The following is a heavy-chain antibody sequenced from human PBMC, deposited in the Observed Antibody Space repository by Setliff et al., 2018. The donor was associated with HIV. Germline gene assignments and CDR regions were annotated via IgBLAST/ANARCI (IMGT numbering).Heavy chain of an antibody. CDR2: ISGGGGKT. Sequence: GGSLRLSCAASGFTFSNFAMSWVRQAPGKGLEWVSAISGGGGKTDYADSVKGRFTISRNNSKNTLYLQMNSLRAEDTAVYYCAKGSVRMHYYDSSGYFQHWGQGTPVTASS. D-gene: IGHD3-22*01. J-gene: IGHJ1*01. V-gene: IGHV3-23*01. CDR3: AKGSVRMHYYDSSGYFQH. CDR1: GFTFSNFA.